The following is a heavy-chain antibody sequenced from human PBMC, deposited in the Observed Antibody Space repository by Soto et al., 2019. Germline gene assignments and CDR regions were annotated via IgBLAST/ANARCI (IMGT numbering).Heavy chain of an antibody. CDR2: IYYSGST. V-gene: IGHV4-31*03. D-gene: IGHD6-19*01. CDR3: ASRYSSGWYYFDF. CDR1: GGSISSGGYY. Sequence: SETLSLTCTVSGGSISSGGYYWSWIRQHPGKGLEWIGYIYYSGSTYYNPSIKGRFTISVDTSKNQFSLKLSFVTAAATAVYYCASRYSSGWYYFDFWGHGTLVTVSS. J-gene: IGHJ4*01.